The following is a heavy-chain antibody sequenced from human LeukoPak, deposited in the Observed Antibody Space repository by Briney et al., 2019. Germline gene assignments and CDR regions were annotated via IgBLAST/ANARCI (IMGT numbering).Heavy chain of an antibody. CDR2: FDPEDGET. Sequence: ASVKVSCKVSGYTLTELSMHWVRQAPGKGLEWMGGFDPEDGETIYAQKFQGRVTMTEDTPTDTAYMELSSLRSEDTAVYYCATDRPYCSSTSCLIFDPWGQGTLVTVSS. CDR1: GYTLTELS. CDR3: ATDRPYCSSTSCLIFDP. D-gene: IGHD2-2*01. V-gene: IGHV1-24*01. J-gene: IGHJ5*02.